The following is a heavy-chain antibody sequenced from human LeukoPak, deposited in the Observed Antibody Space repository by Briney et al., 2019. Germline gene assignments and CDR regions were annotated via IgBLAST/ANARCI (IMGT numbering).Heavy chain of an antibody. CDR1: GGSINSGDYY. V-gene: IGHV4-30-4*01. J-gene: IGHJ5*02. CDR2: IYYSGST. Sequence: SETLSLTCTVSGGSINSGDYYWSWIRQPPGKGLEWIGYIYYSGSTYYNPSLKSRVTISLDTSRNQFSLKLNSVTAADTAVCYCARAGYYYTNGWFDPWGQGTLVTASS. CDR3: ARAGYYYTNGWFDP. D-gene: IGHD3-22*01.